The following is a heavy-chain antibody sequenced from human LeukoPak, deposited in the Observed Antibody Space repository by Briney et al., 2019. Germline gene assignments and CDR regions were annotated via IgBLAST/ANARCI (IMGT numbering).Heavy chain of an antibody. D-gene: IGHD3-16*01. CDR3: ASRLRHLLGY. J-gene: IGHJ4*02. Sequence: KPSETLSLTCAVYGGSFSGYYWSWIRQPPGKGLEWTGEIFHSGSTNYSPSLKSRVTISIDKSKNQFSLKLTSVTVADTAVYYCASRLRHLLGYWGQGNLVTVSS. V-gene: IGHV4-34*12. CDR2: IFHSGST. CDR1: GGSFSGYY.